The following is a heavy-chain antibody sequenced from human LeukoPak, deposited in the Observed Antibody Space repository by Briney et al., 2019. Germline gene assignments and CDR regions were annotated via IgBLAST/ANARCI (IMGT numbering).Heavy chain of an antibody. CDR3: ARKVSSGYSTLGALDY. D-gene: IGHD3-22*01. CDR2: ISSSSSYI. V-gene: IGHV3-21*01. CDR1: GFTLDDYG. Sequence: GGSLRLSCAASGFTLDDYGMSWVRQAPGKGLEWVSSISSSSSYIYYADSVKGRFTISRDNAKNSLYLQMNSLRAEDTAVYYCARKVSSGYSTLGALDYWGQGTLVTVSS. J-gene: IGHJ4*02.